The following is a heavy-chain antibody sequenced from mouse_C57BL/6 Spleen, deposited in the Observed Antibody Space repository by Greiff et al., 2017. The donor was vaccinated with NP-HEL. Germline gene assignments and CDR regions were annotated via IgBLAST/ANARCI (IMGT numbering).Heavy chain of an antibody. Sequence: QVQLQQSGAELVMPGASVKLSCKASGYTFTSYWMHWVKQRPGQGLEWIGEIDPSDSYPNYNQKFKCKSTLTVAKSSSTAYMQLSSLTSEDSAVYYCARGTYYSKDYFDYWGQGTTLTVSS. V-gene: IGHV1-69*01. D-gene: IGHD2-5*01. CDR3: ARGTYYSKDYFDY. CDR1: GYTFTSYW. J-gene: IGHJ2*01. CDR2: IDPSDSYP.